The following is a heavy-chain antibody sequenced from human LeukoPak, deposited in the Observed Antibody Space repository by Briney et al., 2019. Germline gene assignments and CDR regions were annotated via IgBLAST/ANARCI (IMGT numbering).Heavy chain of an antibody. CDR3: ARDGGSDEVYLYY. D-gene: IGHD1-26*01. CDR1: GFTFSSYA. CDR2: ISSNVGST. Sequence: QTGGSLRLSCAASGFTFSSYAMNWVRQAPGKGLEYVSAISSNVGSTYYANSVKGRFTISRDNSKNTLYLQMGSLRAEDTAVYYCARDGGSDEVYLYYWGQGALVIVSS. V-gene: IGHV3-64*01. J-gene: IGHJ4*02.